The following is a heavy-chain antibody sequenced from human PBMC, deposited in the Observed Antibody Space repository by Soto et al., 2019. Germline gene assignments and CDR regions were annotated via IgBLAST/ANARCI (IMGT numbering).Heavy chain of an antibody. J-gene: IGHJ4*02. CDR2: INAGNGNT. Sequence: ASVKVSCKASGYTFTSYAMHWVRQAPGQRLEWMGWINAGNGNTKYSQKFQGRVTITRDTSASTAYMELSSLRSEDTAVYYCARDRAGEYTIFGVVTTPSCFVYWGQGTLVTVSS. CDR1: GYTFTSYA. D-gene: IGHD3-3*01. CDR3: ARDRAGEYTIFGVVTTPSCFVY. V-gene: IGHV1-3*01.